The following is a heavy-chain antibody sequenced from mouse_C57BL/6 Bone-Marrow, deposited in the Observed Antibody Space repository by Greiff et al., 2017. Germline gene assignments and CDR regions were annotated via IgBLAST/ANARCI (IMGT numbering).Heavy chain of an antibody. CDR2: IYPRSGNT. CDR1: GYTFTSYG. V-gene: IGHV1-81*01. CDR3: AREGLRHAWFAY. Sequence: QVQLQQPGAELARPGASVKLSCKASGYTFTSYGISWVKQRTGQGLEWIGEIYPRSGNTYYNEKFKGKATLTADKSSSTAYMELRSLTSEDSAVYFCAREGLRHAWFAYWGQGTLVTVSA. J-gene: IGHJ3*01. D-gene: IGHD2-4*01.